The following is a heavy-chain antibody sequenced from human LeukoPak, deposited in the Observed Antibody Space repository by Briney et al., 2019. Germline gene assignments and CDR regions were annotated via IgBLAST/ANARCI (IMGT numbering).Heavy chain of an antibody. Sequence: SVKVSCKASGGTFSSYAISWVRQAPGQGLEWMGGIIPIFGTANYAQKFQGRVTITADESTSTAYMELSSLRSEDTAVYYCARGSSKEYYYDSSGYYGAYWGQGTLVTVSS. V-gene: IGHV1-69*13. CDR1: GGTFSSYA. J-gene: IGHJ4*02. CDR2: IIPIFGTA. D-gene: IGHD3-22*01. CDR3: ARGSSKEYYYDSSGYYGAY.